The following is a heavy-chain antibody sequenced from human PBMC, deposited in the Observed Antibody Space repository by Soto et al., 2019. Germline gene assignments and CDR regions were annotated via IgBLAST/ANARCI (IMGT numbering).Heavy chain of an antibody. J-gene: IGHJ4*02. Sequence: ASVKVSCKASGYTFTSYAMHWVRQAPGQRLEWMGWINAGNGDTKYSQKFQGRVTITRDTSASTAYMELSSLTSEDTAVYYCASGNCGYVCYHDYWGQGTLVTVSS. CDR3: ASGNCGYVCYHDY. D-gene: IGHD2-21*01. CDR2: INAGNGDT. V-gene: IGHV1-3*01. CDR1: GYTFTSYA.